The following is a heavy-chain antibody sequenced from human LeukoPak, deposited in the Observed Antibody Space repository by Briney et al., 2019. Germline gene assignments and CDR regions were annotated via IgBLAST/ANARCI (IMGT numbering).Heavy chain of an antibody. Sequence: ASVTVSCKASGYTLTDHYMHWVRQAPGEGVEWMGWINPKSGATNCAQKFQDRVAMTRDTSINTAYMELRRLRSDDTAIYYCLTDGACGQGTLVTVSS. CDR3: LTDGA. J-gene: IGHJ5*02. V-gene: IGHV1-2*02. CDR2: INPKSGAT. D-gene: IGHD3-9*01. CDR1: GYTLTDHY.